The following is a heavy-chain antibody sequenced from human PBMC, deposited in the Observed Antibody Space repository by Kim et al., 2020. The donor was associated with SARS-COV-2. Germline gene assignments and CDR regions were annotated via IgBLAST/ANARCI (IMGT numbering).Heavy chain of an antibody. J-gene: IGHJ6*02. V-gene: IGHV3-13*01. CDR3: VRAYGSYSGLNI. CDR2: IGITGDT. CDR1: GFSFGSSD. Sequence: GGSLRLSCAASGFSFGSSDMHWVRQATGKGLVWVSVIGITGDTYYSDSVKGRFTVSRDNAGKSVYLQMNSLRAGDTAVYYCVRAYGSYSGLNIWGQGTTGTVAS. D-gene: IGHD1-26*01.